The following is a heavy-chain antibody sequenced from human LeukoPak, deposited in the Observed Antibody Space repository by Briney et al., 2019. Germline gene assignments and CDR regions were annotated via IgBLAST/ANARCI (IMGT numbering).Heavy chain of an antibody. J-gene: IGHJ4*02. D-gene: IGHD3-22*01. V-gene: IGHV4-59*01. CDR1: GGSISSYY. CDR2: IYYSGST. CDR3: ARSLTGYYDSSGF. Sequence: PSETLSLTCTVSGGSISSYYWSWIRQPPGKGLEWIGYIYYSGSTNYNPSLKSRVTISVDTSKNQFSLKLSSVTAADTAVYYCARSLTGYYDSSGFWGQGTLVTVSS.